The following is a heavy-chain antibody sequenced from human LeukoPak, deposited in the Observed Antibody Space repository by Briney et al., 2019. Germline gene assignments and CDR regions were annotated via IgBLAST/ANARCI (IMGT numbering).Heavy chain of an antibody. CDR3: ARDSDDYEGFDY. J-gene: IGHJ4*02. CDR2: ISSSSSYT. CDR1: GLTFSSYS. Sequence: PGGSLRLSCAASGLTFSSYSMNWVRQAPGKGLEWVSSISSSSSYTYYADSVKGRLTISRDNAKNSLYLQMNSLRAEDTAVYYCARDSDDYEGFDYWGQGTLVTVSS. D-gene: IGHD3-16*01. V-gene: IGHV3-21*01.